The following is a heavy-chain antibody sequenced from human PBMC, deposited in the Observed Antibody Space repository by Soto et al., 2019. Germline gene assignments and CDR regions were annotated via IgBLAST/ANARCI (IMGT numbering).Heavy chain of an antibody. Sequence: SVKVSCKASGGTFSSYAISRLRQSPGQGLEWMGGIIPIFGTANYAQKFQGRVTITADESTSTAYMELSSLRSEDTAVYYCARDASGSYRPGENWFDPWGQGTLVTVSS. V-gene: IGHV1-69*13. CDR2: IIPIFGTA. CDR1: GGTFSSYA. J-gene: IGHJ5*02. D-gene: IGHD1-26*01. CDR3: ARDASGSYRPGENWFDP.